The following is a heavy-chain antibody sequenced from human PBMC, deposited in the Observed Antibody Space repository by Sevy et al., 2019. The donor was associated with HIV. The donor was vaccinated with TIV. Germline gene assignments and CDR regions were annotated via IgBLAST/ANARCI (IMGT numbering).Heavy chain of an antibody. Sequence: GGSLRLSCAASGFSLSTYWMSWVRQAPGKGLEWVANIKQDGSVKYYVDSVKGRFTISRDNAWNFLYLQMNSLRAEDTALYYCVRAIAADGSFWGQGTLVTVSS. CDR3: VRAIAADGSF. CDR1: GFSLSTYW. V-gene: IGHV3-7*01. CDR2: IKQDGSVK. J-gene: IGHJ1*01. D-gene: IGHD6-13*01.